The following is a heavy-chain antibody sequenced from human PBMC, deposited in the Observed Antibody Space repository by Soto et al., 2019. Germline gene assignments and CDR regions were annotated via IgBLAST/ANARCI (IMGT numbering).Heavy chain of an antibody. CDR3: ARELADYYYYGMDV. V-gene: IGHV1-2*04. D-gene: IGHD1-1*01. J-gene: IGHJ6*02. CDR1: GYTFTGYY. CDR2: INPNSGGT. Sequence: QVQLVQSGAEVQKPGASVKVSCKASGYTFTGYYMHWVRQAPGQGLEWMGWINPNSGGTNYAQKFQGWVTMTRDTSISTAYMELSRLRSDDTAVYYCARELADYYYYGMDVWGQGTTVTVSS.